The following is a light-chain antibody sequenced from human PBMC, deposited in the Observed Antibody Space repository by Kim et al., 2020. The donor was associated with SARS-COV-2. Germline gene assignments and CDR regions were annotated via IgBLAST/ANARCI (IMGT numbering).Light chain of an antibody. CDR1: QSVSSY. Sequence: EIVLTQSPATLSLSPGERATLSCRASQSVSSYLAWYQQKPGQAPRLLIYDASNRATGIPARFSGSGSGTDFTLTISSLEPEDFAVYYCRQRSNWTPDFGQGTRLEIK. CDR3: RQRSNWTPD. J-gene: IGKJ5*01. V-gene: IGKV3-11*01. CDR2: DAS.